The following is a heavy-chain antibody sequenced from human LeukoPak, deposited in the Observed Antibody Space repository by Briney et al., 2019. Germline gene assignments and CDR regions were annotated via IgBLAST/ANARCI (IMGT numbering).Heavy chain of an antibody. D-gene: IGHD4-23*01. V-gene: IGHV1-8*01. CDR1: GYTFTSYD. J-gene: IGHJ4*02. CDR3: ARGSLLYGSNSGVDY. Sequence: ASVKVSCKASGYTFTSYDINWVRQAPGQGLEGMGWMNPNSGNTVYAQKLEGRVTMTRNTSISTASIKLSSLRSADAAVYYCARGSLLYGSNSGVDYWGQGTLVTVSS. CDR2: MNPNSGNT.